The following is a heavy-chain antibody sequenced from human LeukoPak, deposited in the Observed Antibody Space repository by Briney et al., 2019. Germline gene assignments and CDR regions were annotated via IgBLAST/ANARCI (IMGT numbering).Heavy chain of an antibody. Sequence: PSETLSLTCTVSGGSISSGSYYWSWIRQPAGKGLEWIGRIYTSGSTNYNPSLKSRVTISVDTSKNQFSLRLSSVTAADTAVYYCARSAAPKVYFDYWGQGTLVTVSS. CDR1: GGSISSGSYY. J-gene: IGHJ4*02. CDR3: ARSAAPKVYFDY. CDR2: IYTSGST. D-gene: IGHD2-2*01. V-gene: IGHV4-61*02.